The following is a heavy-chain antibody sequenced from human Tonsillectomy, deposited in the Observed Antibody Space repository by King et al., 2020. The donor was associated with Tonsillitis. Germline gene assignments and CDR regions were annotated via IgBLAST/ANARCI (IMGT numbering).Heavy chain of an antibody. D-gene: IGHD4-17*01. CDR3: ARHNQYGDFDY. CDR1: GGSISSNTYY. Sequence: QLQESGPGLVKPSETLSLTCTVSGGSISSNTYYWGWIRQPPGKGLEWIGNIYYSGSTYYNPSLKSRVTISVDTSKNQFSLKLSSVTAADTAVHYCARHNQYGDFDYWGQGTLDTVSS. CDR2: IYYSGST. J-gene: IGHJ4*02. V-gene: IGHV4-39*01.